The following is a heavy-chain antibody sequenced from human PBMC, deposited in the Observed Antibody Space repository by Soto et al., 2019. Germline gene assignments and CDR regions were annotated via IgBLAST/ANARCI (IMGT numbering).Heavy chain of an antibody. Sequence: EVQLVESGGGLVQPGGSLRLSCAASGFTFSSYWMSWVRQAPGKGLEWVANIKQDGSEKYYVDSVKGRFTISRDNAKNSLYLQMNSLRAEDTAVYYCAMAQPSSLFTVLGQRDRQDAFDIWGQGTMVTVSS. CDR3: AMAQPSSLFTVLGQRDRQDAFDI. J-gene: IGHJ3*02. V-gene: IGHV3-7*05. CDR1: GFTFSSYW. D-gene: IGHD3-10*01. CDR2: IKQDGSEK.